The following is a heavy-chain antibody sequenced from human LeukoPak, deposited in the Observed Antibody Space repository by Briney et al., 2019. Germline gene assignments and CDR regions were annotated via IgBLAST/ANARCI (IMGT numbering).Heavy chain of an antibody. D-gene: IGHD2-15*01. CDR3: AVVVAARRGWFDP. Sequence: SETLPLTCTVSGGSISSYYWSWIRQPPGKGLEWIGYIYYSGSTNYNPSLKSRVTISVDTSKNQFSLKLSSVTAADTAVYYCAVVVAARRGWFDPWGQGTLVTVSS. CDR1: GGSISSYY. CDR2: IYYSGST. V-gene: IGHV4-59*08. J-gene: IGHJ5*02.